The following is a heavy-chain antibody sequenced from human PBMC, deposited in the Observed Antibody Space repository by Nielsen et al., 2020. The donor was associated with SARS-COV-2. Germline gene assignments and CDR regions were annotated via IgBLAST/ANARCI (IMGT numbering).Heavy chain of an antibody. CDR1: GDSMKNAGFS. J-gene: IGHJ6*02. CDR3: VRGGAPVPSVTPVEFHYGMDG. V-gene: IGHV4-30-2*01. CDR2: IYHSGST. D-gene: IGHD2-15*01. Sequence: SETLSLTCVVSGDSMKNAGFSWSWVRQPPGKGLEWIGYIYHSGSTHYKPSPKSRVTMSVDRSKNQFSLMLTSVTAAGTAVYYCVRGGAPVPSVTPVEFHYGMDGWGQRTTVTVSS.